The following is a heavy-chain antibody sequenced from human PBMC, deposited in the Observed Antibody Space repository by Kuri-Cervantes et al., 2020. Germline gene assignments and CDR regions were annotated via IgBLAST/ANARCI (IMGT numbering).Heavy chain of an antibody. CDR2: IIPIFGTA. D-gene: IGHD4-23*01. J-gene: IGHJ5*02. V-gene: IGHV1-69*13. Sequence: SVKVSCKASVGTFSSYAISWVRQAPGQGLEWMGGIIPIFGTANYAQKFQGRVTITADESTSTAYMELSSLRSEDTAVYYCARDPHATDDYGGAPDWLDPWGQGTLVTVSS. CDR1: VGTFSSYA. CDR3: ARDPHATDDYGGAPDWLDP.